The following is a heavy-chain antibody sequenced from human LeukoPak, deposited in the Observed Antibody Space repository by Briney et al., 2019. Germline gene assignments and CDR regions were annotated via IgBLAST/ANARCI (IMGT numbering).Heavy chain of an antibody. V-gene: IGHV4-59*01. Sequence: PSETLSLTCTVSGGSISSYYWSWIRQPPGKGLEWVGYIYYSVSTNYNTFIKSRVTISVDTCKNQFSLKLSSVTAADTAVYYCARVTRSGSYYYYYGMDVWGQGTTVTVSS. D-gene: IGHD1-26*01. CDR1: GGSISSYY. CDR3: ARVTRSGSYYYYYGMDV. CDR2: IYYSVST. J-gene: IGHJ6*02.